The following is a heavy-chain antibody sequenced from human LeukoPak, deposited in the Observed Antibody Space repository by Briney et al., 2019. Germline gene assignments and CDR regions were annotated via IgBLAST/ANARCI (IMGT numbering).Heavy chain of an antibody. V-gene: IGHV3-23*01. J-gene: IGHJ4*02. CDR2: ISGSGGST. D-gene: IGHD2-21*02. CDR1: GFTFISYT. Sequence: GGSLRLSCAASGFTFISYTMSWVRQPPGKGLEWVSTISGSGGSTDYADSVKGRFTISRDNSKNTLYLQLNSLRAEDTAIYYCARGGGYGDCYSYWGQGTLVTVSS. CDR3: ARGGGYGDCYSY.